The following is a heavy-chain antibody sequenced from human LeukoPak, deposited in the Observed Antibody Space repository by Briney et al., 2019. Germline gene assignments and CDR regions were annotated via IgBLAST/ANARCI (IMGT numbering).Heavy chain of an antibody. CDR2: INSDGSST. Sequence: PGGSLRLSCAASGSTFSSYWMHWVRQAPGKGLVWVSRINSDGSSTSYADSVKGRFTISRDNAKNTPYLQMNSLRAEDTAVYYCARDPTAMVTFDYWGQGTLVTVSS. CDR3: ARDPTAMVTFDY. J-gene: IGHJ4*02. D-gene: IGHD5-18*01. V-gene: IGHV3-74*01. CDR1: GSTFSSYW.